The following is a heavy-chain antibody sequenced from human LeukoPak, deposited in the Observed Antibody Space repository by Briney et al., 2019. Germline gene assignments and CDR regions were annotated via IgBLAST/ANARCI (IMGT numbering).Heavy chain of an antibody. CDR2: ISSSGSTI. V-gene: IGHV3-48*04. Sequence: PGGSLRLSCAASGFTFSSYAMNWVRQAPGKGLEWVSYISSSGSTIYYADSVKGRFTISRDNARNSLYLQMNSLRAEDTAVYYCTGLHYFGMDIWGQGTTVTVSS. CDR3: TGLHYFGMDI. CDR1: GFTFSSYA. J-gene: IGHJ6*02.